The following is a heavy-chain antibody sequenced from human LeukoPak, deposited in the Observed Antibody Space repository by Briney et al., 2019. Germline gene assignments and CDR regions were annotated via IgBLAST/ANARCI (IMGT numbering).Heavy chain of an antibody. CDR3: ARQGSAYYYGAFDY. D-gene: IGHD3-22*01. Sequence: SETLSRTCTVSGGSISSHYWSWIRQPPGKGLEWIGYIYYSGSTNYNPSLKSRVTISVDTSKNQFSLKLSSVTAADTAVYYCARQGSAYYYGAFDYWGQGTLVTVSP. J-gene: IGHJ4*02. V-gene: IGHV4-59*11. CDR1: GGSISSHY. CDR2: IYYSGST.